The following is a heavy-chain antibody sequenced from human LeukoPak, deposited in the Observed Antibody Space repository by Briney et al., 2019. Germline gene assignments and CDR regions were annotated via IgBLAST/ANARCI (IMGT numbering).Heavy chain of an antibody. J-gene: IGHJ5*02. V-gene: IGHV3-23*01. CDR3: AREDGYSSSSGGFDP. CDR2: ISGSGGST. Sequence: GGSLRLSCAASGFTFSSYAMSWVRQAPGKGLEWVSAISGSGGSTYYADSVKGRFTISRDNSKNTLYLQMNSLRAEDTAVYYCAREDGYSSSSGGFDPWGQGTLVTVSS. D-gene: IGHD6-6*01. CDR1: GFTFSSYA.